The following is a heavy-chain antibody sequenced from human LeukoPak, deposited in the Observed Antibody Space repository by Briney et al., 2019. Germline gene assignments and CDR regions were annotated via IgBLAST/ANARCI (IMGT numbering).Heavy chain of an antibody. CDR1: GFTFSSYA. CDR2: ISGSGGST. D-gene: IGHD3-10*01. V-gene: IGHV3-23*01. CDR3: AKDTSMVRGVIIEIYYYYMDV. J-gene: IGHJ6*03. Sequence: GGSLRLSCAAFGFTFSSYAMSWVRQAPGKGLEWVSAISGSGGSTYYADSVKGRFTISRDNSKNTLYLQMNSLRAEDTAVYYCAKDTSMVRGVIIEIYYYYMDVWGKGTTVTVSS.